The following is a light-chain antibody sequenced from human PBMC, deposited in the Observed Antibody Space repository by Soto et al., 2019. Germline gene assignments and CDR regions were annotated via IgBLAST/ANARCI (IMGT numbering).Light chain of an antibody. CDR2: DVT. V-gene: IGLV2-14*01. Sequence: QSVLTQPASVSGSPGQSITISCTGTSSDVGGYNSVSWYRQDPGKAPKLIICDVTYRPSGVSNRFSGSKSGNTASLTISGLQSEDEADYHCSSFTSSITYVFGTGTKVTVL. J-gene: IGLJ1*01. CDR3: SSFTSSITYV. CDR1: SSDVGGYNS.